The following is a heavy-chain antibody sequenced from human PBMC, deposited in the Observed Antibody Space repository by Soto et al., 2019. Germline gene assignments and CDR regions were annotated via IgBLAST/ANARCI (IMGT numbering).Heavy chain of an antibody. D-gene: IGHD6-19*01. CDR1: GFTFDDYT. J-gene: IGHJ3*02. Sequence: GGSLRLSCAASGFTFDDYTMHWVRQAPGKGLEWVSLISWDGGSTYYADSVKGRFTISRDNSKNSLYLQMNSLRTEDTALYYCAKFSGTKAGDAFDIWGQGTMVTVSS. CDR2: ISWDGGST. V-gene: IGHV3-43*01. CDR3: AKFSGTKAGDAFDI.